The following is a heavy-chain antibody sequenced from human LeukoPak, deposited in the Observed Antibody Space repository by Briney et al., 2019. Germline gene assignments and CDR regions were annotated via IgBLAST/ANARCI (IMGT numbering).Heavy chain of an antibody. J-gene: IGHJ6*02. CDR2: INPNSGGT. Sequence: GASVKVSCKASGYTFTGYYMHWVRQAPGQGLEWMGWINPNSGGTNYAQKFQGWVTMTRDTSISTAYMELSRLRSDDTAVYYCARDKAVAGPYGMDVWGQGTTVTVSS. CDR3: ARDKAVAGPYGMDV. CDR1: GYTFTGYY. V-gene: IGHV1-2*04. D-gene: IGHD6-19*01.